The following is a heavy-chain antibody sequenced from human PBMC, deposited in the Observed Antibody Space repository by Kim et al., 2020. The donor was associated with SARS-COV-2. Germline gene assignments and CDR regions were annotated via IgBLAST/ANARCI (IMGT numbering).Heavy chain of an antibody. D-gene: IGHD3-3*01. J-gene: IGHJ4*02. V-gene: IGHV3-49*03. Sequence: GGSLRLSCTASGFTFGDYAMSWFRQAPGKGLEWVGFIRSKAYGGTTEYAASVKGRFTISRDDSKSIAYLQMNSLKTEDTAVYYCTRDLNTIFGVLFDYWGQGTLVTVSS. CDR3: TRDLNTIFGVLFDY. CDR2: IRSKAYGGTT. CDR1: GFTFGDYA.